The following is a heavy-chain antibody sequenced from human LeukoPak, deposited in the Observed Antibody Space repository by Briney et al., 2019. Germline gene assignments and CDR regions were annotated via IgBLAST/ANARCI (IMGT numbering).Heavy chain of an antibody. CDR2: ISSGSSHI. Sequence: GGSLRLSCAASGFIFSTHSMSWVRQSPGKGLEWVSSISSGSSHIYYADSTKGRFTISRDNARNSLFLQMNSLRAEDTAVYYCVRDFRTQLDGYSPPYHFDYWGQGALVTVSS. D-gene: IGHD5-24*01. CDR1: GFIFSTHS. J-gene: IGHJ4*02. V-gene: IGHV3-21*01. CDR3: VRDFRTQLDGYSPPYHFDY.